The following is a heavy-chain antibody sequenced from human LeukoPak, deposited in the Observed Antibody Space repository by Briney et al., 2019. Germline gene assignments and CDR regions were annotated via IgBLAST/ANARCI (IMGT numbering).Heavy chain of an antibody. D-gene: IGHD1-26*01. V-gene: IGHV4-34*01. J-gene: IGHJ4*02. CDR2: INHSGST. Sequence: PSETLSLTCAVYGGSFSGYYWSWIRQPPGKGLEWIGEINHSGSTNYNPSLKSRVTISVDTSKNQFSLKLSSVTAADTAVYYCGRGPRSVGATTPIDYWGQGTLVTVSS. CDR3: GRGPRSVGATTPIDY. CDR1: GGSFSGYY.